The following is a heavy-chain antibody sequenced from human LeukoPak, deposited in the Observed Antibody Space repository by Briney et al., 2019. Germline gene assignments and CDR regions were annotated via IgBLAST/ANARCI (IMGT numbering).Heavy chain of an antibody. J-gene: IGHJ4*02. D-gene: IGHD3-9*01. CDR2: ISGSGGST. Sequence: GGSLRLSCAASGFTFSSYAMSWVRQAPGKGLEWVSAISGSGGSTYYADSVKGRFTISRDNSKNTLYLQMNSLRAEDTAVYYCAKDRRNYDILTGYYFDYWGQGTLVTVSS. CDR1: GFTFSSYA. V-gene: IGHV3-23*01. CDR3: AKDRRNYDILTGYYFDY.